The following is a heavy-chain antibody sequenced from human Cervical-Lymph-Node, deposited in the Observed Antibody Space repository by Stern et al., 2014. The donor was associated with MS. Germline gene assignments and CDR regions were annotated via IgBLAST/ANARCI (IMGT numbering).Heavy chain of an antibody. CDR1: GVTFSSSA. CDR3: GRDERRLQAIDI. J-gene: IGHJ3*02. Sequence: VQLVESGAEVKTPGSSVRVSCKASGVTFSSSAISWVRQAPGQGLEWMGWIVPIYGTQKYSQKFVSRVALTADTSTSTAYMELTRVRSDDSAVYDYGRDERRLQAIDIWGQGTLVIVSS. D-gene: IGHD4-11*01. V-gene: IGHV1-69*06. CDR2: IVPIYGTQ.